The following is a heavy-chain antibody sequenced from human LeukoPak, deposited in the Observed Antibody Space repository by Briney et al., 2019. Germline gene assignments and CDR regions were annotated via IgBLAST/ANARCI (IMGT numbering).Heavy chain of an antibody. CDR2: IYYSGST. CDR3: ARPDRGYSYGPPFDY. V-gene: IGHV4-39*01. CDR1: GGSISSSSYY. D-gene: IGHD5-18*01. Sequence: SETLSLTCTVSGGSISSSSYYWGWIRQPPGKGLEWIGSIYYSGSTYYNPSLKSRVTISVDTSKNQFTLKLSSVTAADTAVYYCARPDRGYSYGPPFDYWGQGTLVTVSS. J-gene: IGHJ4*02.